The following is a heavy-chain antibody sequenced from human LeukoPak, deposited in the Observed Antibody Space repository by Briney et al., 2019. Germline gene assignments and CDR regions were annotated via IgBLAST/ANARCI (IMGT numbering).Heavy chain of an antibody. CDR2: ISGSDGST. V-gene: IGHV3-23*01. J-gene: IGHJ4*02. CDR3: AKKPPALVAIPYSDY. Sequence: GGSLRLSCVASGFTFSDYDMNWVRQAPGKGLEWVSGISGSDGSTYYADSVKGRFTISRDNSKNTLYLQMDSLRAEDTALYYCAKKPPALVAIPYSDYWGQGSLVTVSS. CDR1: GFTFSDYD. D-gene: IGHD2-21*01.